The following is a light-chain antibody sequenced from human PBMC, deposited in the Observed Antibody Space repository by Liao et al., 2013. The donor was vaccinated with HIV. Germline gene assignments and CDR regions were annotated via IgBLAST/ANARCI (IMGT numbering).Light chain of an antibody. Sequence: SYVLTQPPSVSVAPGKTARITCGENNIGSKTVHWYQQRPGQAPVLVIYYDSDRPSGIPERFSGSNSGNTATLTISRVEAGDEADYYCQVWDSSSALFGGGTKLTVL. CDR1: NIGSKT. CDR2: YDS. CDR3: QVWDSSSAL. V-gene: IGLV3-21*01. J-gene: IGLJ2*01.